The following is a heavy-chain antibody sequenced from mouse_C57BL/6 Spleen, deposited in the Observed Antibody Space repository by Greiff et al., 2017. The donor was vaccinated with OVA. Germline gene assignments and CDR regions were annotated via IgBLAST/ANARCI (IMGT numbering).Heavy chain of an antibody. CDR3: ARSTTVGPAYAMDY. CDR2: IWTGGGT. Sequence: VHLVESGPGLVAPSQSLSITCTVSGFSLTSYAISWVRQPPGKGLEWLGVIWTGGGTNYNSALKSRLSISKDNSKSQVFLKMNSLQTDDTARYYCARSTTVGPAYAMDYWGQGTSVTVSS. V-gene: IGHV2-9-1*01. J-gene: IGHJ4*01. D-gene: IGHD1-1*01. CDR1: GFSLTSYA.